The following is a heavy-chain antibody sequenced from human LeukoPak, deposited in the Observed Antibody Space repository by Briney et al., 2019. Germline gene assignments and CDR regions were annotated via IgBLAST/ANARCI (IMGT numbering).Heavy chain of an antibody. V-gene: IGHV3-21*01. CDR2: ISSISTYI. D-gene: IGHD7-27*01. CDR1: GFTFSNAW. J-gene: IGHJ4*02. CDR3: ARDPTGATDDY. Sequence: GGSLRLSCAASGFTFSNAWMSWVRQAPGKGLEWVSYISSISTYIYYADSLKGRFTISRDNAKNSVYLQMNSLRVEDTAVYYCARDPTGATDDYWGQGTLVTVSS.